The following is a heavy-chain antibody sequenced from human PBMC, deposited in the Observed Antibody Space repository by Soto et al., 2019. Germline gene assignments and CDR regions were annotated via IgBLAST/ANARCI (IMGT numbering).Heavy chain of an antibody. CDR3: ARVSKDASGYYYGAFDI. J-gene: IGHJ3*02. CDR2: IYHSGGT. Sequence: QVQLQESGPGLVKPSVTLSLTCGVSGDSITSTSYWSWVRQPPGKGLEWIGEIYHSGGTNSNPSLKRRVTMSVDKSKIQFSLRLSSVTAADTALYYCARVSKDASGYYYGAFDIWGQGTMVTVSS. V-gene: IGHV4-4*02. D-gene: IGHD3-22*01. CDR1: GDSITSTSY.